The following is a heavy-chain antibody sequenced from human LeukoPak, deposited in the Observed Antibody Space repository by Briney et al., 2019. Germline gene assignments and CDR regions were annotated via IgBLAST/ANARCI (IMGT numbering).Heavy chain of an antibody. CDR2: ISGSGAYT. J-gene: IGHJ4*02. D-gene: IGHD3-22*01. V-gene: IGHV3-23*01. CDR1: GFTVSSNY. Sequence: GGSLRLSCAASGFTVSSNYMSWVRQAPGKGLEWVSAISGSGAYTYYADSVKGRFTISRDVSKNTLYLQMNSLRAEDTAVYYCAKDGKRIAMIGVVRRGHYFDYWGQGSLVTVSS. CDR3: AKDGKRIAMIGVVRRGHYFDY.